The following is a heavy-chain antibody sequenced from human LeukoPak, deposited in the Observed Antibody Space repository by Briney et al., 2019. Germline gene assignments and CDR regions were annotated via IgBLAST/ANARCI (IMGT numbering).Heavy chain of an antibody. CDR1: GFTFSNYW. V-gene: IGHV3-7*02. CDR2: IKQDGSDN. J-gene: IGHJ4*02. Sequence: GGSLRLSCAASGFTFSNYWMSWVRQSPGKGLEWVANIKQDGSDNYYADSVRGRFTISRDNADYSLYLQMDSLRAEDTAVYYCGSGGGKRIDHWGQGNLVTVSS. D-gene: IGHD4-23*01. CDR3: GSGGGKRIDH.